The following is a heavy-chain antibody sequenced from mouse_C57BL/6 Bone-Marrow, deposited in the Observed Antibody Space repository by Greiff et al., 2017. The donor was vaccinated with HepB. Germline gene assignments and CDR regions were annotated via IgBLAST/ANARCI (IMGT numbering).Heavy chain of an antibody. D-gene: IGHD2-3*01. V-gene: IGHV6-6*01. CDR3: TRIYDGYPAWFAY. CDR2: IRNKANNHAT. Sequence: EVQLVESGGGLVQPGGSMKLSCAASGFTFSDAWMDWVRQSPEKGLEWVAEIRNKANNHATYYAESVKGRFTISRDDSKSSVYLQMNSLRAEDTGIYYCTRIYDGYPAWFAYWGQGTLVTVSA. CDR1: GFTFSDAW. J-gene: IGHJ3*01.